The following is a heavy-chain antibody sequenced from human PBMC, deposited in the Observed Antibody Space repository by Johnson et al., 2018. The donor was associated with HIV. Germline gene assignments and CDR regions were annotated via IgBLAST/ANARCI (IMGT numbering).Heavy chain of an antibody. CDR3: AREKQVAGTDKDAFDI. D-gene: IGHD6-19*01. CDR2: ISYDGSNK. CDR1: GFTFSSNA. Sequence: QVLLVESGGGVVQPGRSLRLSCAASGFTFSSNAMHWVRQAPGKGLEWVAVISYDGSNKNYADSVKGRFTISRDNSKNTLDLQMNSLRAEDTALYYCAREKQVAGTDKDAFDIWGQGTMVTVSS. V-gene: IGHV3-30*07. J-gene: IGHJ3*02.